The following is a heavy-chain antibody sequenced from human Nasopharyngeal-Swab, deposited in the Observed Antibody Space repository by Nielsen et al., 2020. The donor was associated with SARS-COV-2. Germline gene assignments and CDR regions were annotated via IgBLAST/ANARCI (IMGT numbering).Heavy chain of an antibody. CDR1: GFTFSSYS. CDR2: ISSSSSYI. Sequence: GESLKISCAASGFTFSSYSMNWVRQAPGKGLEWVSSISSSSSYIYYADSVKGRFTISRDNAKNSLYLQMNSLRAEDTAVYYCAGDRSVGYGMDVWGQGTTVTVSS. J-gene: IGHJ6*02. CDR3: AGDRSVGYGMDV. V-gene: IGHV3-21*01. D-gene: IGHD2-15*01.